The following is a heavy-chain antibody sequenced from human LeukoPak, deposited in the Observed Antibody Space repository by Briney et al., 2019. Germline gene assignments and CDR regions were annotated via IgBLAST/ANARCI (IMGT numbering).Heavy chain of an antibody. CDR1: GYSISSGYY. D-gene: IGHD3-9*01. V-gene: IGHV4-38-2*02. CDR2: IYHSGST. J-gene: IGHJ4*02. Sequence: SETLSLTCTVFGYSISSGYYWGWIRQPPGKGLEWIGSIYHSGSTYYNPSLKSRVTISVDTSKNQFSLKLSSVTAADTAVYYCARERTYYDILTGYYFLGSFDYWGQGTLVTVSS. CDR3: ARERTYYDILTGYYFLGSFDY.